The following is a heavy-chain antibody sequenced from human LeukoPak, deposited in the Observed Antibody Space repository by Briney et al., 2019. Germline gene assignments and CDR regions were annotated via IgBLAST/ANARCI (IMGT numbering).Heavy chain of an antibody. D-gene: IGHD2-15*01. V-gene: IGHV1-2*06. CDR3: ARDAYCSGGSCYGIDY. J-gene: IGHJ4*02. CDR2: INPNSGGT. CDR1: GYTLTDYY. Sequence: ASVKVSCKASGYTLTDYYMHWVRQAPGQGLEWMGRINPNSGGTNYAQKFQGRVTMTRDTSISTVYMELSSLRSEDTAVYYCARDAYCSGGSCYGIDYWGQGTLVTVSS.